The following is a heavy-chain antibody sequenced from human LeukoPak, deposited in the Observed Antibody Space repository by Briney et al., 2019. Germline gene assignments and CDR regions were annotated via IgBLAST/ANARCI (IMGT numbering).Heavy chain of an antibody. CDR2: INQDGSER. Sequence: GGSLRLSCAASGFTFSDYYMSWIRQAPGKGLEWVANINQDGSERYYVGSVKGRFTISRDNAKNSLYLQMNSLRAEDTAVYYCARDLLRAGYNYGPVDYWGQGTLVTVSS. D-gene: IGHD5-18*01. V-gene: IGHV3-7*05. CDR3: ARDLLRAGYNYGPVDY. CDR1: GFTFSDYY. J-gene: IGHJ4*02.